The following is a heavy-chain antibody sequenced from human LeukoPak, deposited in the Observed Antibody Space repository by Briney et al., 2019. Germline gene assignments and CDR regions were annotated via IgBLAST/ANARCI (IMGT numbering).Heavy chain of an antibody. J-gene: IGHJ4*02. CDR1: GGSISSGGYY. Sequence: SETLSLTCTVSGGSISSGGYYWSWIRQHPGPGLEWIGNIYYSGSSYYNPSLMCRVTISVDASNNQFSLKLSSVTAADTAVYYCARCSYSAFDYWGQGTLVTVSS. CDR2: IYYSGSS. V-gene: IGHV4-31*03. CDR3: ARCSYSAFDY. D-gene: IGHD1-26*01.